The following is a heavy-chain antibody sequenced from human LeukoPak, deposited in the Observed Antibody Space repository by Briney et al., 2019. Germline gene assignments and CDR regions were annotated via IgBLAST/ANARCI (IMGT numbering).Heavy chain of an antibody. Sequence: GGSLRLSCAASGFTFTSHAMSWVRQAPGKGLEWVSTIGGSGGSTYYADSVKGRFTISRDNSKNTLFLQMNSLRAEDTAVYYCAKEGTLLWFGESLDYSDSWGQGTLVTVSS. V-gene: IGHV3-23*01. CDR3: AKEGTLLWFGESLDYSDS. D-gene: IGHD3-10*01. CDR1: GFTFTSHA. CDR2: IGGSGGST. J-gene: IGHJ4*02.